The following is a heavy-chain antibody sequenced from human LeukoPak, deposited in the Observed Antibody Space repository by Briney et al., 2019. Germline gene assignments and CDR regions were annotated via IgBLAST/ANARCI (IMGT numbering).Heavy chain of an antibody. CDR1: GYTFTSYG. CDR3: ARELITMVRGGIVHSYYYGMDV. J-gene: IGHJ6*04. CDR2: ISAYNGNT. D-gene: IGHD3-10*01. Sequence: GASVKVSCKASGYTFTSYGISWVRQAPGQGLEWMGWISAYNGNTNYAQKLQGRVTMTTDTSTSTAYMELRSLRSDDTAVYYCARELITMVRGGIVHSYYYGMDVWGKGTTVTVSS. V-gene: IGHV1-18*04.